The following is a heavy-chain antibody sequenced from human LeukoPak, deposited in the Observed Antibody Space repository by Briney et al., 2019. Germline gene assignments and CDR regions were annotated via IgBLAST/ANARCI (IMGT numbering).Heavy chain of an antibody. V-gene: IGHV1-8*01. CDR2: VSPNSGNT. D-gene: IGHD2-15*01. CDR1: GYTFTTFD. J-gene: IGHJ4*02. CDR3: ARGVGYCSGGNCYGVGSSDY. Sequence: ASVNVSCKASGYTFTTFDINWVRQATGQGLEWMGWVSPNSGNTGYAQKFQGRVTMTRDTSISTVYMELSSLRSEDTAVYYCARGVGYCSGGNCYGVGSSDYWGQGTLVTVSS.